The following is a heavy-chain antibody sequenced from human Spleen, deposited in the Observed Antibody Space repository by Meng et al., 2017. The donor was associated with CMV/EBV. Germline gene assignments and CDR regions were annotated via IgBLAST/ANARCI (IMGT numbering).Heavy chain of an antibody. V-gene: IGHV3-23*01. CDR3: ARGGGTYSGDY. D-gene: IGHD1-26*01. Sequence: ESLKISCAASGFTFSSYAMSWVRQAPGKGLEWVSAISGSGGTTYYADSVKGRFTISRDNAKNSLYLQMNSLRADDTAVYYCARGGGTYSGDYWGQGTLVTVSS. CDR2: ISGSGGTT. J-gene: IGHJ4*02. CDR1: GFTFSSYA.